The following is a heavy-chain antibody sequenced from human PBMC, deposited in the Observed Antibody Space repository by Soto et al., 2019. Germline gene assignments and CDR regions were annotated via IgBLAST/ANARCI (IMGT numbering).Heavy chain of an antibody. Sequence: EVQVLESGGGLVQPGGSLRLSCAASGFTFSSYAMAWVRQAPGKGLEWVSAISGGSERTHYADSVEGRFTISRDNSRNTLHVQMNNLRAEDTAVYYCAREGYSSGKAGCFDIWGQGTTVAVTS. V-gene: IGHV3-23*01. CDR1: GFTFSSYA. CDR3: AREGYSSGKAGCFDI. J-gene: IGHJ3*02. D-gene: IGHD6-19*01. CDR2: ISGGSERT.